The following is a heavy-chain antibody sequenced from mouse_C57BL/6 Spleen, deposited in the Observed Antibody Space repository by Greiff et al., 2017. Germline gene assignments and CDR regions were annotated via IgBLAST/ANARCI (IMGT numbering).Heavy chain of an antibody. D-gene: IGHD1-1*01. CDR3: ARGEDYYGSFDD. V-gene: IGHV1-54*01. J-gene: IGHJ2*01. CDR2: INPGSGGT. Sequence: QVQLQQSGAELVRPGTSVKVSCKASGYAFTNYLLEWVQQRPGQGLEWIGVINPGSGGTNYTEKFTGNATLTADKSSITSYMQLSSLPSEDSAVYVCARGEDYYGSFDDWGQGTTLTVSS. CDR1: GYAFTNYL.